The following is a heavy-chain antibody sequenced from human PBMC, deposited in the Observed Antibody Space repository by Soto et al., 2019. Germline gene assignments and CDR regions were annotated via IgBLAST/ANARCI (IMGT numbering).Heavy chain of an antibody. D-gene: IGHD2-21*02. Sequence: GGSLRLSCAASGFTFSGYSMNWVRQAPGKGLEWVASISTRSDIYYADAVKGRFTISRDNAKNSVSLQMNSLRAEDTAVYYCAREETAWPLAYGLDVWGQGTTVTVSS. J-gene: IGHJ6*02. CDR2: ISTRSDI. V-gene: IGHV3-21*01. CDR1: GFTFSGYS. CDR3: AREETAWPLAYGLDV.